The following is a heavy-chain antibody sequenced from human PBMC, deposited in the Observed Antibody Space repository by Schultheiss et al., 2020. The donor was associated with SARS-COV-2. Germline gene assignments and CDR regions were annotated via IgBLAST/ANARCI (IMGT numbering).Heavy chain of an antibody. CDR1: GFTFSSYE. J-gene: IGHJ4*02. CDR2: ITGSGGST. V-gene: IGHV3-48*03. CDR3: AREGVTTVTAFLES. D-gene: IGHD4-11*01. Sequence: GGSLRLSCAASGFTFSSYEMNWVRQAPGKGLEWVSTITGSGGSTYYADSVRGRFTISRDIAKTSVYLQMDGLRPEDTAVYFCAREGVTTVTAFLESWGQGTLVTVSS.